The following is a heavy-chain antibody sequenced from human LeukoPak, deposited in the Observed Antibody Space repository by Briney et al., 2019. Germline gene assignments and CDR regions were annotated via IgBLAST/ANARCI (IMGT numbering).Heavy chain of an antibody. CDR1: GGSISSYY. V-gene: IGHV4-59*01. J-gene: IGHJ4*02. D-gene: IGHD1-26*01. CDR2: IYYSGST. CDR3: ARIRIVGATHDY. Sequence: SETLSLTCTVSGGSISSYYWSWLRQPPGKGLEWIGYIYYSGSTNYNPSLKSRVTISVDTSKNQFSLKLSSVTAADTAVYYCARIRIVGATHDYWGQGTLVTVSS.